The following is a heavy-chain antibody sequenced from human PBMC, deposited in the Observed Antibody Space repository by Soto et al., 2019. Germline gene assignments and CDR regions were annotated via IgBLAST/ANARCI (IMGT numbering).Heavy chain of an antibody. D-gene: IGHD1-26*01. CDR3: ARDKDRSFLDYYGMDV. V-gene: IGHV1-69*06. Sequence: QVQLVQSGAEVKKPGSSVKVSCKASGGTFSSYAISWVRQAPGQGLEWMGGIIPIFGTANYAQKFQGRVTITADKPTSTAYMELSSLRSEDTAVYYCARDKDRSFLDYYGMDVWGQGTTVTVAS. CDR1: GGTFSSYA. CDR2: IIPIFGTA. J-gene: IGHJ6*02.